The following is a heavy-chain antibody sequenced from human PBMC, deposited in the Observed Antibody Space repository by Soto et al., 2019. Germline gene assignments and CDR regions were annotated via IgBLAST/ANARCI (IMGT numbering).Heavy chain of an antibody. CDR2: ISYDGSNK. CDR3: AKDPRVSGSYLGLFDY. D-gene: IGHD1-26*01. V-gene: IGHV3-30*18. J-gene: IGHJ4*02. Sequence: PGGSLRLSCAASGFTFSSYGMHWVRQAPGKGLEWVAVISYDGSNKYYADSVKGRFTISRDNSKNTLYLQMNSLRAEDTAVYYCAKDPRVSGSYLGLFDYCGQGTLVTVSS. CDR1: GFTFSSYG.